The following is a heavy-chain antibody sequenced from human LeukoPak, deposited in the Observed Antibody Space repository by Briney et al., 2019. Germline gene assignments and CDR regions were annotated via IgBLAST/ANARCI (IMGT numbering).Heavy chain of an antibody. Sequence: GGSLRLSCAASGFTFSSYWMSWVRQAPGKGLEWVSSISSSSSYIYYADSVKGRFTISRDNAKNSLYLQMNSLRAEDTAVYYCAREIGRVDYWGQGTLVTVSS. J-gene: IGHJ4*02. V-gene: IGHV3-21*01. CDR1: GFTFSSYW. D-gene: IGHD2-15*01. CDR3: AREIGRVDY. CDR2: ISSSSSYI.